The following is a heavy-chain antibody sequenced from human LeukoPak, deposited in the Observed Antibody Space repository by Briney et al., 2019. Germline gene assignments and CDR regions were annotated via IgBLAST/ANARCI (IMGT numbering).Heavy chain of an antibody. CDR2: LSGSGGST. J-gene: IGHJ3*02. CDR1: GFTFRRYG. Sequence: PGGSLRLSCAASGFTFRRYGMSWVRQAPGKGLEWVSSLSGSGGSTYYADSVKGRFTISRDNSKNTLYLQMNSLRAEDTAVYYCAKPPYVGYYDRFAFDIWGQGTMVTVSS. D-gene: IGHD3-22*01. CDR3: AKPPYVGYYDRFAFDI. V-gene: IGHV3-23*01.